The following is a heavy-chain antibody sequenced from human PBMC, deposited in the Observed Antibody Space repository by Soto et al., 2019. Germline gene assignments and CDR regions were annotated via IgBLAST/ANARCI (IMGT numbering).Heavy chain of an antibody. J-gene: IGHJ6*02. Sequence: SQTLSLPCAISGDSVSSNSAAWNWIRQSPSRGLEWLGRTYYRSKWYNDYAVSVKSRITINPDTSKNQFSLQLNSVTPEDTAVYYCARETVGPAAGPPFYYYYGMDVWGQGTTVTVSS. CDR2: TYYRSKWYN. CDR1: GDSVSSNSAA. CDR3: ARETVGPAAGPPFYYYYGMDV. V-gene: IGHV6-1*01. D-gene: IGHD6-13*01.